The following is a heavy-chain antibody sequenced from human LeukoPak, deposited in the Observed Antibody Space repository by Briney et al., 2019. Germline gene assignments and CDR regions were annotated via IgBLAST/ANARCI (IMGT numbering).Heavy chain of an antibody. D-gene: IGHD7-27*01. CDR1: GYTLTDYY. V-gene: IGHV1-2*02. CDR3: TRLLTREGVSY. Sequence: ASVKVSCKASGYTLTDYYMTWLRQAPGQGFEWMGWISPDGGATKYAQKFHGRLTMTRDTSISTAFMELSTLGSDDTAIYYCTRLLTREGVSYWGQGTLVTVSS. CDR2: ISPDGGAT. J-gene: IGHJ4*02.